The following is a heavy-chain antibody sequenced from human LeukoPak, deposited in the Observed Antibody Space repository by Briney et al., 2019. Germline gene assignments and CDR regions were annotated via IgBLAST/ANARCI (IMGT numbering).Heavy chain of an antibody. D-gene: IGHD1-26*01. Sequence: PGGSLRLSCVVSGLTVSSNYMNWVRQAPGKGLEWVSVIYSGGSTYYADSVKGRFTISRDNSKNTLYLQMNSLRGDDTAIYYCARDRSVGTTTGWFDPWGQGTLVTVSS. J-gene: IGHJ5*02. CDR1: GLTVSSNY. V-gene: IGHV3-53*01. CDR2: IYSGGST. CDR3: ARDRSVGTTTGWFDP.